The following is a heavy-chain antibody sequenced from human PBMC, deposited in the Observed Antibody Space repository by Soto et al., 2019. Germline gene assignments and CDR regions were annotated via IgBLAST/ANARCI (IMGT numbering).Heavy chain of an antibody. Sequence: PSETLSLTCTVSGGSVSSGSYYWSWIRQPPGKGLEWIGYIYYSGSTNYNPSLKSRVTISVDTSKNQFSLKLSSVTAADTAVYYCARGLVVVVAATPNYYYGMDVWGQGTTVTAP. V-gene: IGHV4-61*01. D-gene: IGHD2-15*01. CDR2: IYYSGST. J-gene: IGHJ6*02. CDR1: GGSVSSGSYY. CDR3: ARGLVVVVAATPNYYYGMDV.